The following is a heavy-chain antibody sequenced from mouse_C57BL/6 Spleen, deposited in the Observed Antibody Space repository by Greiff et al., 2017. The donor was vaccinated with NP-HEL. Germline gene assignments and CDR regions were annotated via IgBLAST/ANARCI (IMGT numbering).Heavy chain of an antibody. V-gene: IGHV1-59*01. J-gene: IGHJ3*01. CDR2: IDPSDSYT. D-gene: IGHD2-4*01. Sequence: QVQLQQPGAELVRPGTSVKLSCKASGYTFTSYWMHWVKQRPGQGLEWIGVIDPSDSYTNYNQKFKGKATLTVDTSSSTAYMQLSSLTSEDSAVYYCARGGSYDYDYWFAYWGQGTLVTVSA. CDR1: GYTFTSYW. CDR3: ARGGSYDYDYWFAY.